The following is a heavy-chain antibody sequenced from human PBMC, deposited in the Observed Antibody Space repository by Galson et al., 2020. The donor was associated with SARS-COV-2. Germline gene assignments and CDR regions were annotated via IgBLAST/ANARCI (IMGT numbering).Heavy chain of an antibody. CDR2: IKSKTDTGTT. V-gene: IGHV3-15*01. Sequence: GSLRLTCTASGCTFSNACMSWVRQAPGKGLEWVGRIKSKTDTGTTDSAAPVKARFTIPSDDPNTTLYLQMTSLKTEDTAVYYCTTDRMFEYYDMLTGSKARSYYYYGMDVWCQGTTVTVSS. J-gene: IGHJ6*02. CDR3: TTDRMFEYYDMLTGSKARSYYYYGMDV. CDR1: GCTFSNAC. D-gene: IGHD3-9*01.